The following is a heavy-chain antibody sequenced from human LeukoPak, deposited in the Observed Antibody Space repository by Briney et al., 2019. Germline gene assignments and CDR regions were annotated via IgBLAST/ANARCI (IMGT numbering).Heavy chain of an antibody. Sequence: GGSLRLSCAPSGFTFSSLGMHWVRQVPGKGLEWVAFIRRDGHTEYYANSVKGRFTISRDNSENTLYLQMNSLRTEDTADYYCAKRGYSRRYYYMDDWGKGTTVTVSS. CDR2: IRRDGHTE. CDR1: GFTFSSLG. D-gene: IGHD6-13*01. J-gene: IGHJ6*03. CDR3: AKRGYSRRYYYMDD. V-gene: IGHV3-30*02.